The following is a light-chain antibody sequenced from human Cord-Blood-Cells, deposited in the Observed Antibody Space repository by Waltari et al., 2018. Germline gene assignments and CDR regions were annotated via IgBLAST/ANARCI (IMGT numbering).Light chain of an antibody. CDR2: AAS. Sequence: DIQMNQSPSSLSASVGDRVTITCRASQSISSYLNWYQQKPGKAPKLLIYAASSLQSGVPSRFSGSGSGTDFTLTISSLQPEDFATYYCQQSYSTTLYTFGQGTKLEIK. V-gene: IGKV1-39*01. CDR3: QQSYSTTLYT. CDR1: QSISSY. J-gene: IGKJ2*01.